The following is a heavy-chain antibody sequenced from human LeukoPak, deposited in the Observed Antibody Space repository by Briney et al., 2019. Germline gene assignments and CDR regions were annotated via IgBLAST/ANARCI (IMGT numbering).Heavy chain of an antibody. J-gene: IGHJ4*02. CDR1: GDSISSGTYS. Sequence: PSETLSLTCTVSGDSISSGTYSWTWIRQPPGKGLEWIGFISHSGGTYYNPSLKSRVTMSVDRSENQFSLKLSSVTAADTAVYYCARGLIVPSTIFDYWGQGALVTVSS. CDR3: ARGLIVPSTIFDY. D-gene: IGHD2-2*01. V-gene: IGHV4-30-2*01. CDR2: ISHSGGT.